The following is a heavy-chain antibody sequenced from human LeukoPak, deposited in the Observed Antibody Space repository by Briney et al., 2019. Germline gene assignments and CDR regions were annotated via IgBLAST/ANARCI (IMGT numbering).Heavy chain of an antibody. D-gene: IGHD6-13*01. CDR1: GVSFSGYY. V-gene: IGHV4-59*01. Sequence: TSETLSLTCAVYGVSFSGYYWSWIRQPPGKGLEWIGYIYYSGSTNYNPSLKSRVTISVDTSKNQFSLKLSSVTAADTAVYYCARAEIAAARGVFDPWGQGTLVTVSS. J-gene: IGHJ5*02. CDR2: IYYSGST. CDR3: ARAEIAAARGVFDP.